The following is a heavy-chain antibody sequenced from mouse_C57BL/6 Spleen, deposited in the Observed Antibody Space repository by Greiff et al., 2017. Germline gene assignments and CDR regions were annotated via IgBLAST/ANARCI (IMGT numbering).Heavy chain of an antibody. J-gene: IGHJ2*01. Sequence: EVMLVESGGGLVKPGGSLKLSCAASGFTFSDYGMHRVRQAPEKGLEWVAYISSGSSTIYYADTVKGRFTISRDNAKNTLFLQMTSLRSEDTAMYYCARGDYDAYYFDYWGQGTTLTVSS. D-gene: IGHD2-4*01. V-gene: IGHV5-17*01. CDR1: GFTFSDYG. CDR2: ISSGSSTI. CDR3: ARGDYDAYYFDY.